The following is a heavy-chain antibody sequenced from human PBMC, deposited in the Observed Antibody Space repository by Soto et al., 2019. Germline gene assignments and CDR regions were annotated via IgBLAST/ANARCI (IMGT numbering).Heavy chain of an antibody. CDR3: ARDCGHYVDVRPSPPLDV. J-gene: IGHJ6*04. Sequence: QVQLVQSGAEVKKPGASVKVSCKASGYTFTSYYMHWVRQAPGQGLEWMGIINPSGGSTSYAQKFQGRVPMTRDTATNKDYMELSSLSTENTAVYYCARDCGHYVDVRPSPPLDVWGKGTTVTVSS. CDR1: GYTFTSYY. D-gene: IGHD4-17*01. V-gene: IGHV1-46*03. CDR2: INPSGGST.